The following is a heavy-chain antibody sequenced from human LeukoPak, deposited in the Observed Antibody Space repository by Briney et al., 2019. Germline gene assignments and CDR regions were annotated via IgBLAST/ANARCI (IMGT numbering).Heavy chain of an antibody. CDR1: GFTFSNYA. CDR3: ARDRGITGTNDFAY. CDR2: ISGSGGST. V-gene: IGHV3-23*01. D-gene: IGHD1-7*01. Sequence: GGSLRLSCAASGFTFSNYAMSWVRQAPGKGLEWVSGISGSGGSTYYADSVKGRFTISRDNSKNTLYLQMNSLRAEDTAVYYCARDRGITGTNDFAYWGQGPLATVYS. J-gene: IGHJ4*02.